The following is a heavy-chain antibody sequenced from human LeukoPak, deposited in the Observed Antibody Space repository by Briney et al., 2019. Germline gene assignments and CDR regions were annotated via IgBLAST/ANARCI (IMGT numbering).Heavy chain of an antibody. CDR3: AREKQLERLAFGKEGSAFDY. CDR1: GVTFNSYT. CDR2: IGSSSSYI. J-gene: IGHJ4*02. Sequence: GGSLRLSCAASGVTFNSYTKNWVRQAPGKGLEWVSSIGSSSSYIYYADSVKGRFTISRDNAKNSLYLQMNRLRAEDTAVYYCAREKQLERLAFGKEGSAFDYWGQGTLVTVSS. D-gene: IGHD1-1*01. V-gene: IGHV3-21*01.